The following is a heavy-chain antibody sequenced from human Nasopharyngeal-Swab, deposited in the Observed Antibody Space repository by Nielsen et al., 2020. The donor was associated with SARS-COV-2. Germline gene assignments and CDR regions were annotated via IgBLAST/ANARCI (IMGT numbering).Heavy chain of an antibody. CDR3: AGLLRQQPHHQFDP. Sequence: WVRQAPGQGLEWMGWISAYNGNTNYAQKLQGRVTMTTDTSTSTAYMELRSLRSDDTAVYYCAGLLRQQPHHQFDPWGQGTLVTVSS. CDR2: ISAYNGNT. V-gene: IGHV1-18*01. D-gene: IGHD6-13*01. J-gene: IGHJ5*02.